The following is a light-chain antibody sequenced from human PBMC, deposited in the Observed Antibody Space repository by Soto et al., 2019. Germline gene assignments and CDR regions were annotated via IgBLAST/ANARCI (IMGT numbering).Light chain of an antibody. V-gene: IGLV2-23*02. Sequence: QSALTQPASVSGSPGQSITISCTGTSSDVGSYNLVSWYQQHPGKVPKLMIYEVTTRPSGVSNRFSGSKSGNTASLTISGLQAEDEADYYCCSYAGSTTHVLFGGGTKVTVL. CDR2: EVT. J-gene: IGLJ2*01. CDR3: CSYAGSTTHVL. CDR1: SSDVGSYNL.